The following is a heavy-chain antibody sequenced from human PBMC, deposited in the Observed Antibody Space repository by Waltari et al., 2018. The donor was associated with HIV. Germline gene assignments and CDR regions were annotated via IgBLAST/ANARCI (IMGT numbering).Heavy chain of an antibody. D-gene: IGHD6-13*01. J-gene: IGHJ4*02. CDR1: GFTFSSYS. V-gene: IGHV3-21*01. Sequence: EVQLVESGGGLVKPGGSLRLSCAASGFTFSSYSMNWVRQAPGKGLEWVSSISSSSSYIYYADSVKGRFTISRDNAKNSLYLQMNSLRAEDTAVYYCARDPGIAALGPYWGQGTLVTVSS. CDR2: ISSSSSYI. CDR3: ARDPGIAALGPY.